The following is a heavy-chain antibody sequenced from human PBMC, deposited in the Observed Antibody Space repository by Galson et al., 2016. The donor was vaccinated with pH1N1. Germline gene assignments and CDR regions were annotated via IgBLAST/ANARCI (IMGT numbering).Heavy chain of an antibody. J-gene: IGHJ4*02. CDR3: AQVPLIEPVPAVTLSYYFDY. CDR1: GFTFNLHA. CDR2: ISGGAKST. Sequence: SLRLSCAASGFTFNLHAMSWVRQAPGKGLEWVAGISGGAKSTDYADSVKGRFTISRDNSKNTVYLQMNRLRGEDTAIYHCAQVPLIEPVPAVTLSYYFDYWGQGILVTVSS. D-gene: IGHD6-13*01. V-gene: IGHV3-23*01.